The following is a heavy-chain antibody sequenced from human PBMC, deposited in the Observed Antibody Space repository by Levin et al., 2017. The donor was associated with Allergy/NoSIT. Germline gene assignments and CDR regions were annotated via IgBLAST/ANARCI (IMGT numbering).Heavy chain of an antibody. D-gene: IGHD3-16*02. CDR2: IYNSGST. CDR1: GFSVSSNY. V-gene: IGHV3-66*02. J-gene: IGHJ4*02. Sequence: GGSLRLSCAASGFSVSSNYMIWVRQAPGKGLEWVSVIYNSGSTYYADSVKGRFTISRDNSKNTLYLQLNSLRPEDTAVYYCARAHYDYVWGSYRFNYCDCWGQGTLVTVSS. CDR3: ARAHYDYVWGSYRFNYCDC.